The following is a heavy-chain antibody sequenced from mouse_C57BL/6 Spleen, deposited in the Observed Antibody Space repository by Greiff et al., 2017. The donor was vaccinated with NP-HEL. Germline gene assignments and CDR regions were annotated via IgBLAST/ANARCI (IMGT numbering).Heavy chain of an antibody. CDR2: INPSSGYT. D-gene: IGHD2-4*01. V-gene: IGHV1-4*01. Sequence: VQLQQSGAELARPGASVKMSCKASGYTFTSYTMHWVKQRPGQGLEWIGYINPSSGYTKYNQKFKDKATLTADKSSSTAYMQLSSLTSEDSAVYYCARFYDYSWFAYWGQGTLDTVSA. CDR1: GYTFTSYT. CDR3: ARFYDYSWFAY. J-gene: IGHJ3*01.